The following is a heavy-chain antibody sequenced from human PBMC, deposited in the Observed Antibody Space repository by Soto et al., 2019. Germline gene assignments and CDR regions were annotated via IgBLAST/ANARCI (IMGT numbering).Heavy chain of an antibody. J-gene: IGHJ4*02. CDR1: GFTFSSYA. Sequence: EVQLLESGGGLVQPGGSLRLSCAASGFTFSSYAMSWVRQAPGKGLEWVSAISGSGGSTYYADSVKGRFTISRDSSKNTLYLQMNSLRAEDTAVYYCAKDGAGSRYSSSWYYFDYWGQGTLVTVSS. CDR3: AKDGAGSRYSSSWYYFDY. V-gene: IGHV3-23*01. CDR2: ISGSGGST. D-gene: IGHD6-13*01.